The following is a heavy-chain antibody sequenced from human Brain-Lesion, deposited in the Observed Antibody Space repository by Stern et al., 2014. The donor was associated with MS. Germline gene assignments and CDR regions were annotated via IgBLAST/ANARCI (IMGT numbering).Heavy chain of an antibody. CDR2: IYHSGGT. Sequence: DQLVESGPGLVKPSGTLSLTCAVSGGSISSSNWWSWVRQSPGKGLEGIGEIYHSGGTKYSPSFESRVIISVDKSKTQFSLKLSYVTAADTAVYYCARELPDLNAFDIWGQGTMVTVSS. CDR3: ARELPDLNAFDI. D-gene: IGHD1-14*01. V-gene: IGHV4-4*02. J-gene: IGHJ3*02. CDR1: GGSISSSNW.